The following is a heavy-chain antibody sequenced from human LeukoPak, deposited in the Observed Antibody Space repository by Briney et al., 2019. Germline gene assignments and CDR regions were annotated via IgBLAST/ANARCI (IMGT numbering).Heavy chain of an antibody. Sequence: RGSLRLSCAASGFTFSSYSMNWVRQAPGKGLEWVFLISGHGDSTYYADSVKGRFTISRDNAKNSLYLQMNSLRAEDTAVYYCARDPDILTGIAFDIWGRGTMVTVSS. CDR1: GFTFSSYS. CDR2: ISGHGDST. V-gene: IGHV3-21*04. D-gene: IGHD3-9*01. J-gene: IGHJ3*02. CDR3: ARDPDILTGIAFDI.